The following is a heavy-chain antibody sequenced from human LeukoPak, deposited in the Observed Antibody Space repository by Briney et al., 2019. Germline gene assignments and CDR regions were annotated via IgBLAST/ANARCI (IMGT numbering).Heavy chain of an antibody. CDR3: ARIGHPWGIEDAFDI. CDR1: GDTVSSNSAT. CDR2: TYYTSKWYS. J-gene: IGHJ3*02. V-gene: IGHV6-1*01. Sequence: SQTLSLTCAISGDTVSSNSATWNWIRQSPSRGLEWLGRTYYTSKWYSDYAVSVISRITINPDTSKNQFSLQLNSVTPEDTAVYYCARIGHPWGIEDAFDIWGQGTMVTVSS. D-gene: IGHD3-16*01.